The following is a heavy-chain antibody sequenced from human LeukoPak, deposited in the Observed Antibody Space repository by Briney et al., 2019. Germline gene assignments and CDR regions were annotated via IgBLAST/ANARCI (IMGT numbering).Heavy chain of an antibody. CDR2: ISGTSSYI. CDR1: GFIFSSYP. V-gene: IGHV3-21*01. Sequence: GGSLRLSCAASGFIFSSYPMNWVRQAPGKGLEWVSTISGTSSYIQYADSVKGRFTISRDNAKNSLYLQMSSLRAEDTAVYYCARVIVTVPGQSDYFDYWGQGTLVTFSS. D-gene: IGHD2/OR15-2a*01. CDR3: ARVIVTVPGQSDYFDY. J-gene: IGHJ4*02.